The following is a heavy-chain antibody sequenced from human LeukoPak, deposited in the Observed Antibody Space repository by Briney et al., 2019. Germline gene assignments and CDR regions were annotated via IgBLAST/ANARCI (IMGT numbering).Heavy chain of an antibody. V-gene: IGHV3-21*01. CDR2: ISCSGCYI. Sequence: PGGALRVSCAASGFTFISYIMNWVRQAPGKGREWVSSISCSGCYIYYADSVKGRFTISRDNAKNSLYLQMNCLRAEDTAVYYCARRGYSLRYPRDFDYWGQGTLVTVSS. J-gene: IGHJ4*02. CDR1: GFTFISYI. CDR3: ARRGYSLRYPRDFDY. D-gene: IGHD5-18*01.